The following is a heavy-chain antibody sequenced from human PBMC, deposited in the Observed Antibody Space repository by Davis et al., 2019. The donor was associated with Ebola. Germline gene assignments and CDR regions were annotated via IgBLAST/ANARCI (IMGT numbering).Heavy chain of an antibody. CDR2: ISYDGSNK. CDR3: ARVNTDIVVVVAAMDV. V-gene: IGHV3-30*03. Sequence: GESLKISCAASGFTFSSYGMHWVRQAPGKGLEWVAVISYDGSNKCYADSVKGRFTISRDNSKNTLYLQMNSLRAEDTAVYYCARVNTDIVVVVAAMDVWGQGTTVTVSS. CDR1: GFTFSSYG. J-gene: IGHJ6*02. D-gene: IGHD2-15*01.